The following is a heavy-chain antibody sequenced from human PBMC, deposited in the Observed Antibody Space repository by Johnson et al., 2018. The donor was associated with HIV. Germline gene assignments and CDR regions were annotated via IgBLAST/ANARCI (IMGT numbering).Heavy chain of an antibody. CDR1: GFSFSNYA. V-gene: IGHV3-30*18. Sequence: QVQLVESGGGVVQPGRSLRLSCAASGFSFSNYAMDWVRQAPGKGLEWVAFVSSDGNNKNYADSVKGRFTISRDNSKNTVYLQMNSLRPEDTAVYSCAKIGLDAFDIWGQGTMVTVSS. J-gene: IGHJ3*02. CDR3: AKIGLDAFDI. CDR2: VSSDGNNK.